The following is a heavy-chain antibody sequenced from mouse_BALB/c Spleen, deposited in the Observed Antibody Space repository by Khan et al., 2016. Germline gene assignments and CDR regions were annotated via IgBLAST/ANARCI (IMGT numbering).Heavy chain of an antibody. D-gene: IGHD6-1*01. CDR1: GYNFENYG. CDR2: IKTYTGEP. Sequence: QIQLVPPVPSLTQPGETVKISCKASGYNFENYGMNWVKQAPGKGLKWMGWIKTYTGEPTYADDFKGRFAFSLEASASTAYLQINNLKNEDMATYFCARRRQLDLYYAMDYWGQGTSVTVSS. CDR3: ARRRQLDLYYAMDY. J-gene: IGHJ4*01. V-gene: IGHV9-1*02.